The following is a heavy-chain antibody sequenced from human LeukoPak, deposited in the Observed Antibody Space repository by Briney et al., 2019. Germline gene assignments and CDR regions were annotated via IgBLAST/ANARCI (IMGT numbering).Heavy chain of an antibody. V-gene: IGHV4-39*07. J-gene: IGHJ4*02. Sequence: PSETLSLTCTVSGGSISSSSYYWGWIRQPPGKGLEWIGSIYYSGSTNYNPSLKSRVTISVDTSKNQFSLKLSSVPAADTAVYYCARGDTVAARPGRFDHWGQGTLVTVSS. CDR2: IYYSGST. CDR3: ARGDTVAARPGRFDH. CDR1: GGSISSSSYY. D-gene: IGHD6-6*01.